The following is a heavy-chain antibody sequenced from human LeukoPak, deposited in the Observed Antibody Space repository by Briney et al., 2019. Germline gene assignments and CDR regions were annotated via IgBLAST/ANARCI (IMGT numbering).Heavy chain of an antibody. V-gene: IGHV1-18*01. CDR3: ARASKKKSTMVRGVIYPYYFDY. J-gene: IGHJ4*02. CDR2: ISAYNGNT. Sequence: ASVKVSCKASGYTFTSYGISWVRQAPGQGLEWMGWISAYNGNTNYAQKLQGRVTMTRNTSISTAYMELSSLRSEDTAVYYCARASKKKSTMVRGVIYPYYFDYWGQGTLVTVSS. D-gene: IGHD3-10*01. CDR1: GYTFTSYG.